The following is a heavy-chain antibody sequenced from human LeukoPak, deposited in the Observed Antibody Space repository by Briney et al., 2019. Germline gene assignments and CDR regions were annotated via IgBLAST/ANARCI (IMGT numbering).Heavy chain of an antibody. CDR3: ASSPAYSSSWYAIDN. V-gene: IGHV3-13*01. CDR2: IGTAGDT. J-gene: IGHJ4*02. Sequence: GGSLRLSCAASGFTFTNYDMHWVRQAAGKGLEWVSAIGTAGDTYYPGSVKGRFTISRENAKNSLYLQRNSLSAGDTAVYYCASSPAYSSSWYAIDNWGQGTLVTVSS. D-gene: IGHD6-13*01. CDR1: GFTFTNYD.